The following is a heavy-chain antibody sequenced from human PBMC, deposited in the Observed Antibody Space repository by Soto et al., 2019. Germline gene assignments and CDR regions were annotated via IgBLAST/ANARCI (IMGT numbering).Heavy chain of an antibody. CDR2: IYWADDK. V-gene: IGHV2-5*02. CDR1: GFSLTTSGVG. Sequence: QITLNESGPTQVKPRQTLTLTCTFSGFSLTTSGVGVCWIRQSPGKAPEWLALIYWADDKRYSPSLKSRPTITKDTSKNQVVLTMADLDPADTATYYCAHRVLRTVFGLVTTTAIYFDFWGQGTPVAVSS. J-gene: IGHJ4*02. CDR3: AHRVLRTVFGLVTTTAIYFDF. D-gene: IGHD3-3*01.